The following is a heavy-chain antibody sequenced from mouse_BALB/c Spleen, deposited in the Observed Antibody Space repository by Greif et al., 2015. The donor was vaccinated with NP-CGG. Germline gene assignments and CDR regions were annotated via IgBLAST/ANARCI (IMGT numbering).Heavy chain of an antibody. D-gene: IGHD4-1*01. J-gene: IGHJ4*01. Sequence: EVMLVESGGGLVKPGGSLKLSCAASGFAFSSYDMSWVRQTPEKRLEWVAYISSGGGSTYYPDTVKGRFTISRDNAKNTLYLQMSSLKSEDTAMYYCARRWDGAMDYWGQGTSVTVSS. CDR3: ARRWDGAMDY. CDR2: ISSGGGST. CDR1: GFAFSSYD. V-gene: IGHV5-12-1*01.